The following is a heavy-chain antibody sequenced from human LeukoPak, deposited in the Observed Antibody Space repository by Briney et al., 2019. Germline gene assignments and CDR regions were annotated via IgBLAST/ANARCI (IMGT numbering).Heavy chain of an antibody. Sequence: SETLSLTCTVSGGSIISSSYNWGWIRQPPGKGLEWIGTIYYSGTTYYNPSLQSRVTISVDTSKNEFSLKVNSVTAADTAVYYCARLPTGFPNWFDPWGQGTRVTVS. V-gene: IGHV4-39*01. J-gene: IGHJ5*02. D-gene: IGHD2-8*02. CDR2: IYYSGTT. CDR3: ARLPTGFPNWFDP. CDR1: GGSIISSSYN.